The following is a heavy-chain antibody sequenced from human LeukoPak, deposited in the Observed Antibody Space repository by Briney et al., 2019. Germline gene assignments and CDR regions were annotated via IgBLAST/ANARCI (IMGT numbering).Heavy chain of an antibody. Sequence: ASVKVSCKASGYTFTSYVISWVRQAPGQGLEWMGWISAYNGNTNYAQKLQGRVTMTTDTSTSTAYMELRSLRSDDTALYYCAKGAYTGFYGGYFHYWGQGTLVTVSS. CDR3: AKGAYTGFYGGYFHY. CDR2: ISAYNGNT. CDR1: GYTFTSYV. J-gene: IGHJ4*02. D-gene: IGHD5-12*01. V-gene: IGHV1-18*01.